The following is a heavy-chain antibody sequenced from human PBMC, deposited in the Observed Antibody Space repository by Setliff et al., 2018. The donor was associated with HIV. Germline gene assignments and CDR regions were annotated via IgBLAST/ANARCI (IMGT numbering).Heavy chain of an antibody. J-gene: IGHJ5*02. D-gene: IGHD2-15*01. CDR3: VKAVAAPSWFDP. V-gene: IGHV4-31*03. Sequence: SETLSLTCTVSNASISSGGLYWSWVRQHPGKGLEWIGYIYYTGSTYYNPSLKSRVSISVDTSKNQFSLKLTSVTAADTAVYYCVKAVAAPSWFDPWGQGTLVTVSS. CDR1: NASISSGGLY. CDR2: IYYTGST.